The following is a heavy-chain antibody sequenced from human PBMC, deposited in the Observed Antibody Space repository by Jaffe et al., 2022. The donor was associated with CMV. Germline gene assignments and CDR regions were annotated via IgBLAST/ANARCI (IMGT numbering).Heavy chain of an antibody. Sequence: EVQLVQSGAEVKKPGESLRISCKTSGYSFTSYYITWVRQMPGKGLEWMGRIDPSDSYTNYSPSFQGHVTISADNSITTAYLHWSSLTASDTAMYYCARLWDIYYGSVTYEETPFDYWGQGTLVTVSS. J-gene: IGHJ4*02. V-gene: IGHV5-10-1*03. CDR3: ARLWDIYYGSVTYEETPFDY. CDR2: IDPSDSYT. CDR1: GYSFTSYY. D-gene: IGHD3-10*01.